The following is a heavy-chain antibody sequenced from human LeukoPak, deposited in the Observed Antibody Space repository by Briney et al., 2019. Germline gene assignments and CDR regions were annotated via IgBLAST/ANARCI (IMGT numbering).Heavy chain of an antibody. CDR1: GFTFSSYG. Sequence: QPRGSLRLSCAASGFTFSSYGMHWVRQAPGKGLEWVAFIRYDGSNKYYADSVKGRFTISRDNSKNTLYLQMNSLRAEDTAVYYCAKGQDYDFWSGYYSAFDYWGQGTLVTVSS. V-gene: IGHV3-30*02. D-gene: IGHD3-3*01. CDR2: IRYDGSNK. J-gene: IGHJ4*02. CDR3: AKGQDYDFWSGYYSAFDY.